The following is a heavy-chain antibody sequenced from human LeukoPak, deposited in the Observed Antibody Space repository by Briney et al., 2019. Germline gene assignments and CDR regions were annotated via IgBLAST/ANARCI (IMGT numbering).Heavy chain of an antibody. CDR3: ARESYNSGIDY. D-gene: IGHD6-19*01. J-gene: IGHJ4*02. CDR1: GFTFSSCV. V-gene: IGHV3-53*01. CDR2: IYSGGST. Sequence: GGSLRLSCAASGFTFSSCVMSWVRQAPGKGLEWVSVIYSGGSTYYADSVKGRFTISRDNSKNTLYLQMNSLRAEDTAVYYCARESYNSGIDYWGQGTLVTVSS.